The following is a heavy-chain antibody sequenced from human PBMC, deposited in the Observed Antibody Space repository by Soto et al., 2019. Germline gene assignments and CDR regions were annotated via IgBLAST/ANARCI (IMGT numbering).Heavy chain of an antibody. D-gene: IGHD3-10*01. V-gene: IGHV4-39*01. J-gene: IGHJ5*02. CDR3: ARQQRVRGRWRWLDP. CDR2: IYYSGST. CDR1: GGSISSSSYY. Sequence: QLQLQESGPGLVKPSETLSLTCTVSGGSISSSSYYWGWIRQPPGKGLEWIGSIYYSGSTYYNPSLKSRVTISVDTSKNQFSLKLSSVTAADTAVYYCARQQRVRGRWRWLDPWGQGTLVTVSS.